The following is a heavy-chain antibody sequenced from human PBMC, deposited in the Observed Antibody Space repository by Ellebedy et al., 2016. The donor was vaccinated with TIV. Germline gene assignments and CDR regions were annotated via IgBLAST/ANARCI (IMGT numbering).Heavy chain of an antibody. Sequence: PGGSLRLSCAASGFTFSSYAMHWVRQAPGKGLEWVAVISYDGSNKYYADSVKGRFTISRDNSKNTLYLQMNSLRAEDTAVYYCARDFKWKGSGSYCDYWGQGTLVTVSS. V-gene: IGHV3-30-3*01. CDR1: GFTFSSYA. CDR3: ARDFKWKGSGSYCDY. CDR2: ISYDGSNK. J-gene: IGHJ4*02. D-gene: IGHD1-26*01.